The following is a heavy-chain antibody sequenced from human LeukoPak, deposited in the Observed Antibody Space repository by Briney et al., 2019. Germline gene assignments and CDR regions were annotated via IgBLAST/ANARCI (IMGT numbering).Heavy chain of an antibody. J-gene: IGHJ4*02. CDR3: ARSGIAAAATFLY. Sequence: GGSLRLSCAASGFTFSSYSMNWVRQAPGKGLEWVSSISSSSSYIYYADSVKGRFTISRDNAKNSLYLQMNSLRAEDTAVYYCARSGIAAAATFLYWGQGTLVTVSS. D-gene: IGHD6-13*01. CDR2: ISSSSSYI. V-gene: IGHV3-21*01. CDR1: GFTFSSYS.